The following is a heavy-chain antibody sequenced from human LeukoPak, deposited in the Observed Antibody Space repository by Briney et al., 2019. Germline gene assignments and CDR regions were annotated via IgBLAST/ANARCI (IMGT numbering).Heavy chain of an antibody. CDR1: GGSISSYY. J-gene: IGHJ5*02. Sequence: SETLSLTCTVSGGSISSYYWSLIRQPPGKGLEWIGEINHGGSTNYNPSLKSRVTISVDTSKNQFSLKLSSVTAADTAVYYCARGYITRTTVTTLRYNWFDPCGQGTLVTVSS. V-gene: IGHV4-34*01. CDR2: INHGGST. D-gene: IGHD4-17*01. CDR3: ARGYITRTTVTTLRYNWFDP.